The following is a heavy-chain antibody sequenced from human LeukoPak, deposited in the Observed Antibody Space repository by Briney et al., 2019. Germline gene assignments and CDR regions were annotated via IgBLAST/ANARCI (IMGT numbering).Heavy chain of an antibody. CDR3: ARNFYGGNFDFDY. CDR2: IIPILGIA. V-gene: IGHV1-69*02. D-gene: IGHD4-23*01. Sequence: SVKVSCKASGGTFSSYTISWVRQAPGQGLEWMGRIIPILGIANYAQKFQGRVTITADKSTSTAYMELSSLRSEDTAEYYCARNFYGGNFDFDYWGQGTLVTVSS. J-gene: IGHJ4*02. CDR1: GGTFSSYT.